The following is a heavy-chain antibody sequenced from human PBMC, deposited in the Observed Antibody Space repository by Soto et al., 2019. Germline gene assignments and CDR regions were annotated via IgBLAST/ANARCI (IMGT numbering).Heavy chain of an antibody. J-gene: IGHJ4*02. CDR2: IYPGDSEA. CDR1: GYRFTSFW. CDR3: ARQAYYGSGTYYSDY. D-gene: IGHD3-10*01. V-gene: IGHV5-51*01. Sequence: GESLKISCNASGYRFTSFWIGWVRQMPGKGLEWMGIIYPGDSEARYGPSFQGQVTISADESINTAYLQWNNLKASDSAIYYCARQAYYGSGTYYSDYWGQGTQVTVSS.